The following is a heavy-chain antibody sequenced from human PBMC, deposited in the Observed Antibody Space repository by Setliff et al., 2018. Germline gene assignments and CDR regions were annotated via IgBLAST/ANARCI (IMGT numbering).Heavy chain of an antibody. V-gene: IGHV1-18*01. J-gene: IGHJ5*02. CDR1: GYTFTNYG. Sequence: GASVKVSCKASGYTFTNYGINWVRQAPGQGLEWMGWMSAYAQKFQGRVTMTTDTPTSTAYMELRSLTSDDTAVYYCARDPFRNYDTAPVWFDPWGQGTLVTVSS. CDR3: ARDPFRNYDTAPVWFDP. D-gene: IGHD3-22*01. CDR2: MSA.